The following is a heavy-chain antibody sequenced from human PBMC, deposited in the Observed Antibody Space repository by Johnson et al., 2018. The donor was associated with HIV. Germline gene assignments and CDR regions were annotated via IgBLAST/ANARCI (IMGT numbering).Heavy chain of an antibody. CDR1: GFTFSNAW. J-gene: IGHJ3*02. D-gene: IGHD1-26*01. CDR3: TTDRVGSGSHDAFDI. Sequence: VQLVESGGGLVKPGGYLRLSCTVSGFTFSNAWMNWVRQAPRKGLEWVGRIKSKTDGGTTDYAAPVKGRFIISRDDSKNTLYLQMNSLKSEDTAVYYCTTDRVGSGSHDAFDIWGQGTMVTVSS. V-gene: IGHV3-15*01. CDR2: IKSKTDGGTT.